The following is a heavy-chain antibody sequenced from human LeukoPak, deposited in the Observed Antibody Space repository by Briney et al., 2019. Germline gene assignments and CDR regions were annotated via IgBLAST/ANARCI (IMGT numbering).Heavy chain of an antibody. D-gene: IGHD3-22*01. Sequence: PGGSLRLSCAASGFTFSSYEMNWVRQAPGKGLEWVSYISSSGSTIYYADSVKGRFTIARDNAKNSLYLQMNSLRAEDTAVYYCARGVVILVYWGQGTLVTVSS. CDR2: ISSSGSTI. CDR3: ARGVVILVY. CDR1: GFTFSSYE. V-gene: IGHV3-48*03. J-gene: IGHJ4*02.